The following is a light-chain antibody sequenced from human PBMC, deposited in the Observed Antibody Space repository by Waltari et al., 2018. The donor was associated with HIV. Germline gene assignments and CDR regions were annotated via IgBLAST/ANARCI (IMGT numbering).Light chain of an antibody. CDR1: SSNIRSNT. Sequence: QSVLTQPPSASGTPGQRVTISCSGSSSNIRSNTVSWYQQLPGTAPKLLIYSNDQRPSGVPVRFSGSKSGTSASLAISGLQSEDEADYYCAAWDDSLNGWVFGGGTKLTVL. J-gene: IGLJ3*02. CDR3: AAWDDSLNGWV. CDR2: SND. V-gene: IGLV1-44*01.